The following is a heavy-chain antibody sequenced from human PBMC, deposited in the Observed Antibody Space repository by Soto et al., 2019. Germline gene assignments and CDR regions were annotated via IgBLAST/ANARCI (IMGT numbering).Heavy chain of an antibody. CDR1: GFTFSSYA. CDR2: ISGSGGNT. D-gene: IGHD6-6*01. J-gene: IGHJ4*02. CDR3: AKSITPRPFDY. V-gene: IGHV3-23*01. Sequence: SLRLSCTASGFTFSSYAMSWVRQAPGKGLEWVSAISGSGGNTYHADSVKGRFTISRDNSKNTLYLQMNSLRAEDTAVYYCAKSITPRPFDYRGQGALVTVSS.